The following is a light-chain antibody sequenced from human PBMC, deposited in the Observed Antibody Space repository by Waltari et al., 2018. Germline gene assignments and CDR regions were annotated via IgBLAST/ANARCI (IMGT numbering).Light chain of an antibody. V-gene: IGLV2-14*01. CDR1: SSDVGGYNY. Sequence: QSALTQPASVSGSPGQSITISCTGTSSDVGGYNYVSWYQQHPGKVPKLLIFDVSNRPSGVSNRFSGAKSGNRASRTISGLQAEDESDYYCCSFTSRSTWVFGGGTKLTVL. CDR2: DVS. J-gene: IGLJ3*02. CDR3: CSFTSRSTWV.